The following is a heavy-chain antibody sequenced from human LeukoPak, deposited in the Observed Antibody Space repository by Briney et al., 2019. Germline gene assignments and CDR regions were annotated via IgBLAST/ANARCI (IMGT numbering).Heavy chain of an antibody. J-gene: IGHJ6*03. CDR2: IYTSGST. Sequence: SETLSLTCTVSGGSISSYYWSWIRQPAGKGLEWIGRIYTSGSTNYNPSLKSRVTMSVDTSKNQFSLKLSSVTAADTAVYYCAKGGEAKWFGELIKTQYHYYMDVWGKGTTVTVSS. V-gene: IGHV4-4*07. CDR3: AKGGEAKWFGELIKTQYHYYMDV. CDR1: GGSISSYY. D-gene: IGHD3-10*01.